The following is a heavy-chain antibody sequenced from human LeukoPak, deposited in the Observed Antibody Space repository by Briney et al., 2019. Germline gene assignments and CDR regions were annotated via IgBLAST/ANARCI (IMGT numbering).Heavy chain of an antibody. J-gene: IGHJ4*02. D-gene: IGHD5-24*01. V-gene: IGHV3-23*01. CDR3: ARVRGGYNSVDY. Sequence: GGSLRLSCAASGFTFSNFAMNWVRQAPGKGLEWVSSISSSGDRGRTYYAASVKGRFTISRDNAKNSLYLQTNSLRAEDTAVYYCARVRGGYNSVDYWGQGALVTVSS. CDR2: ISSSGDRGRT. CDR1: GFTFSNFA.